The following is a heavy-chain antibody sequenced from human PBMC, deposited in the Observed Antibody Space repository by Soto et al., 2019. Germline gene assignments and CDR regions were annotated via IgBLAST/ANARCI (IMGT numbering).Heavy chain of an antibody. Sequence: PSETLSLTCTVSGGSISSDYWSWIRQPPGKGLEWIGYISYSGNTNYNPSLKSLVTISVDTSKKQFSLKLRSVTAADTAVYYCARVLSGSSLFDYWGKGMLVTVSS. V-gene: IGHV4-59*01. CDR2: ISYSGNT. J-gene: IGHJ4*02. CDR1: GGSISSDY. D-gene: IGHD1-26*01. CDR3: ARVLSGSSLFDY.